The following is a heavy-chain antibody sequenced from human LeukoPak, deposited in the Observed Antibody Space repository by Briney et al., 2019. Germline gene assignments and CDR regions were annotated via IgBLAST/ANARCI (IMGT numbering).Heavy chain of an antibody. CDR3: ARHTAILGAANFDS. D-gene: IGHD1-26*01. CDR2: IYYTGST. V-gene: IGHV4-59*01. Sequence: RPSETLSLTCTVSGGSINPYYWSWIRQPPGKGLEWIGYIYYTGSTNYNPSLKSRVTMSVDTSKNQFSLKLSSVTAADTAVYYCARHTAILGAANFDSWGQGTLVTVSS. J-gene: IGHJ4*02. CDR1: GGSINPYY.